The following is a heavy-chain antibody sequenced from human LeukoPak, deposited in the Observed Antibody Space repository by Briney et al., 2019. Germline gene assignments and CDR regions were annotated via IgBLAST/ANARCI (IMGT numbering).Heavy chain of an antibody. CDR1: GFTFSSYS. CDR2: ISSSSSTI. D-gene: IGHD4-17*01. CDR3: ARDGDHPPTDL. Sequence: GGSLRLSCAASGFTFSSYSMNWVRQAPGKGLEWVSYISSSSSTIYYADSVKGRFTISRDNAKNSLYLQLNSLRAADTAVYYSARDGDHPPTDLGGQGTLLTVS. V-gene: IGHV3-48*04. J-gene: IGHJ4*02.